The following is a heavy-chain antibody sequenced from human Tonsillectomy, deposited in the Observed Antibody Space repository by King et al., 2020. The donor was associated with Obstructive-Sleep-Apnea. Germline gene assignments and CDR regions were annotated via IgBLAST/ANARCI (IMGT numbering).Heavy chain of an antibody. CDR1: GGSFSDYY. CDR2: INHSGST. V-gene: IGHV4-34*01. Sequence: VQLQQWGAGLLKPSETLSLTCAVYGGSFSDYYWTWIRQPPGMGLEWVGEINHSGSTNSNPSLKSRVTISVDTSKNQFSLKLNSVTAADTAVYYCARGHTAKAGGMDVWGQGTTVTVSS. J-gene: IGHJ6*02. D-gene: IGHD5-18*01. CDR3: ARGHTAKAGGMDV.